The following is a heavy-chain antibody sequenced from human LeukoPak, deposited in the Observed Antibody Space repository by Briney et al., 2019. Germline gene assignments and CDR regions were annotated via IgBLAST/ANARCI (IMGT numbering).Heavy chain of an antibody. CDR3: ARDGPGVSFYYYYYYMDV. V-gene: IGHV1-69*13. CDR1: GGTFSSYA. D-gene: IGHD7-27*01. CDR2: IIPIFGTA. Sequence: SVKVSCKASGGTFSSYAISWVRQAPGQGLEWMGGIIPIFGTANYAQKFQGRVTITADESTSTAYMELSSLRSEDTAVYYCARDGPGVSFYYYYYYMDVWGKGTTVTVSS. J-gene: IGHJ6*03.